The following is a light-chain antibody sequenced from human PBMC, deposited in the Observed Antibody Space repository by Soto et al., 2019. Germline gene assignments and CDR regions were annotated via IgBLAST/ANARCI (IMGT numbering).Light chain of an antibody. CDR1: QSVSSSY. Sequence: EIVLTQSPGTLSLSPGERATLSCRASQSVSSSYLAWYQQKPGQAPRLLIYGASSRATVIPDRFSGSGSGTAFCPPISRLEPEDFAVYYCQQYGSSPYTFGQGTKLEIK. J-gene: IGKJ2*01. V-gene: IGKV3-20*01. CDR3: QQYGSSPYT. CDR2: GAS.